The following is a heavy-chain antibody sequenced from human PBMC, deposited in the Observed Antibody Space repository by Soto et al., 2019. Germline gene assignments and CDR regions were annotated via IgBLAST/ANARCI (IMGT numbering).Heavy chain of an antibody. D-gene: IGHD3-10*01. CDR2: IKSKTDGGTT. Sequence: WGSLRLSCAASGFTFVDAWMTFVRQAPVKWLEWVGRIKSKTDGGTTDYAAPVKGRFTISRDDSKNTLYLQMNSLKTEDTAVFYCTTTYGSGPWGQGTLVTVSS. CDR3: TTTYGSGP. CDR1: GFTFVDAW. J-gene: IGHJ5*02. V-gene: IGHV3-15*01.